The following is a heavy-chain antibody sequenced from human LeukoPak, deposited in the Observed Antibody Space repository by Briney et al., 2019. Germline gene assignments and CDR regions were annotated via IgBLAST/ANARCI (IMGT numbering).Heavy chain of an antibody. Sequence: SVKVSCKTSGGTFSSYAISWVRQAPGQGLEWMGGIIPIFGTANYAQKFQGRVTITTDESTSTAYMELSSLRSEDTAVYYCAREGAGDEGAFDIWGQGTMVTVSS. CDR3: AREGAGDEGAFDI. CDR1: GGTFSSYA. CDR2: IIPIFGTA. D-gene: IGHD7-27*01. V-gene: IGHV1-69*05. J-gene: IGHJ3*02.